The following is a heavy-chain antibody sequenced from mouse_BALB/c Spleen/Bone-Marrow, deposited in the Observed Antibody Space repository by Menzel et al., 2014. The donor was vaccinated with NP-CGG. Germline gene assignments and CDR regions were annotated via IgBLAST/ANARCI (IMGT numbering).Heavy chain of an antibody. V-gene: IGHV1-67*01. D-gene: IGHD2-14*01. CDR3: TRGGRYDEVAY. J-gene: IGHJ3*01. Sequence: VQLQESGPELVRPWVSVKISCKGSSYTFTDYAMHWVKQSHAKSLEWIGVISTYYGNANYNQKFKGKATMTVDKSSSTAYMELARLTSEDSAVYYCTRGGRYDEVAYWGQGTLVTVSA. CDR1: SYTFTDYA. CDR2: ISTYYGNA.